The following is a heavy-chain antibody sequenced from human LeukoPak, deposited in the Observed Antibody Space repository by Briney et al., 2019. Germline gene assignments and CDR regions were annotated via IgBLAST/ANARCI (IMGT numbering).Heavy chain of an antibody. V-gene: IGHV4-4*07. CDR1: GGSISSYY. CDR2: IYTSGST. J-gene: IGHJ4*02. Sequence: SETLSLTCTVSGGSISSYYWSWIRQPAGKGLEWIGRIYTSGSTNYNPSLKSRVTISVDTSKNQFSLKLSSVTAADTAVYYCARGGVEWFGELLSYYFDYWGQGTLVTVSS. D-gene: IGHD3-10*01. CDR3: ARGGVEWFGELLSYYFDY.